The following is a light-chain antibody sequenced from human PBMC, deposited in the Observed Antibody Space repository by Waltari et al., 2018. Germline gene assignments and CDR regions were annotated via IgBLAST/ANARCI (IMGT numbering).Light chain of an antibody. J-gene: IGLJ3*02. V-gene: IGLV1-44*01. Sequence: QSALPQAASVSGHGAQHVTLPCIANNNNVGIYALPWYQQFYHGAPRTLMPRNSFPSGIPERFAGSKSGTTASLTISGLQPEDGARYYCSTWDYSLNSRVFGGGTQLTVL. CDR2: RNS. CDR1: NNNVGIYA. CDR3: STWDYSLNSRV.